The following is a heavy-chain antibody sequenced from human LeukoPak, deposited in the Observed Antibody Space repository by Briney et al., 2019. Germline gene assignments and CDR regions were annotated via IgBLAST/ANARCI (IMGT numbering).Heavy chain of an antibody. D-gene: IGHD1-26*01. CDR3: ARTDSGSRGGFDY. J-gene: IGHJ4*02. V-gene: IGHV4-4*07. CDR2: INTSGST. Sequence: SETLSLTCTVSGGSISSYSWSWIRLPAGKGLEWIGRINTSGSTDYNPSLKSRVTMSVDTSKNQFSLKLSSVTAVDTAVYYCARTDSGSRGGFDYWGQGTLVTVSS. CDR1: GGSISSYS.